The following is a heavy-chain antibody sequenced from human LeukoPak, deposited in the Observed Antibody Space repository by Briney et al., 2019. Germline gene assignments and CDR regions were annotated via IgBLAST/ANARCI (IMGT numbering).Heavy chain of an antibody. Sequence: GGSLRLSCAASGFTFDDYAIHWVRQAPGKGLEWVSLISGDGGNTYYADSVKGRFTLSRDNSKNSLYLKMNSLRSEDTAFYYCAKDKALGYCSAGSCLYLDYWGQGTLVTVSS. J-gene: IGHJ4*02. D-gene: IGHD2-15*01. CDR3: AKDKALGYCSAGSCLYLDY. CDR1: GFTFDDYA. CDR2: ISGDGGNT. V-gene: IGHV3-43*02.